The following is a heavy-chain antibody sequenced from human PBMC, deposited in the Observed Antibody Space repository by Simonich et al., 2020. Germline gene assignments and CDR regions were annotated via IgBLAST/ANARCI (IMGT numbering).Heavy chain of an antibody. V-gene: IGHV3-21*01. CDR2: NRSRISYI. Sequence: EVQLVESGGGMVKPGGSLRRYCEASGITFSCYSMHWVRAAPGKGREWVSSNRSRISYIYYADSVKGRFTIARDNAKNSLYLQMNSLRAEDTAVYYCARDVDTAMVFDYWGQGTLVTVSS. CDR3: ARDVDTAMVFDY. D-gene: IGHD5-18*01. J-gene: IGHJ4*02. CDR1: GITFSCYS.